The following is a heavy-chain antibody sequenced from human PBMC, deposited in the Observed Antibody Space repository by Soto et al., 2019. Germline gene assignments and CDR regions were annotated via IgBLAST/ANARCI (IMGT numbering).Heavy chain of an antibody. V-gene: IGHV4-39*02. Sequence: QSLRCTVSGGSIRSSRYYWSWNRQPPGKGLEWIGTISYSGTTYYNPSLKSRVTISVDTSKNHFTLNLSSVTAADTAVYYCARTSPRSMIVILTASLGHGTLVTVSS. CDR3: ARTSPRSMIVILTAS. CDR1: GGSIRSSRYY. CDR2: ISYSGTT. J-gene: IGHJ5*01. D-gene: IGHD3-9*01.